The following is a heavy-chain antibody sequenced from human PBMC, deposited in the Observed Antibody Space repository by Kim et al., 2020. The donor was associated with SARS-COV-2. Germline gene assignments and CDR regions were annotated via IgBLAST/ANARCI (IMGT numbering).Heavy chain of an antibody. CDR2: IYNSETT. J-gene: IGHJ4*02. CDR3: ASLGGGY. Sequence: SETLSLTCTVSGASISLYYWSWIRQPPGKGLEWIGYIYNSETTKYNPSLKSRVTISVDTSRKWVSLHLNSVTAEDTAVYYCASLGGGYWGQGILVTASS. D-gene: IGHD3-10*01. CDR1: GASISLYY. V-gene: IGHV4-59*08.